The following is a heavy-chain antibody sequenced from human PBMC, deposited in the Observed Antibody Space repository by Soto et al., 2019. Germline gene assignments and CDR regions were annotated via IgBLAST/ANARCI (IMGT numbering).Heavy chain of an antibody. J-gene: IGHJ6*04. CDR2: ISAYNGNT. CDR3: ATFQPSNIVATYDGTEV. CDR1: GYTFTSYG. Sequence: ASVKVSCKASGYTFTSYGISWVRQAPGQGLEWMGWISAYNGNTNYAQKLQGRVTMTTDTSTSTAYMELRSLRSDDTAVYYCATFQPSNIVATYDGTEVWGKVTTVTASS. V-gene: IGHV1-18*01. D-gene: IGHD5-12*01.